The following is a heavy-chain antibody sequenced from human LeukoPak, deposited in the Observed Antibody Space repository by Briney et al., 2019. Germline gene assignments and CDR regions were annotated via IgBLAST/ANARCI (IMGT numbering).Heavy chain of an antibody. CDR2: ISGSGGST. CDR1: GFTFSTYD. CDR3: AKVWAEVPGKKYLAY. J-gene: IGHJ4*02. V-gene: IGHV3-23*01. D-gene: IGHD3-16*01. Sequence: GGSLRLSCAASGFTFSTYDMTWVRQAPGKGLEWVSSISGSGGSTYYADSVKGRFTTSRDNSKNTLYLQMNGLRAEDTAVYYWAKVWAEVPGKKYLAYGGQGTLVTVS.